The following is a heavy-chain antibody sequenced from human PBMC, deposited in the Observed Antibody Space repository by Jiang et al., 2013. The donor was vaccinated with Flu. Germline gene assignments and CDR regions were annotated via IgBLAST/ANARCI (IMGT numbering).Heavy chain of an antibody. V-gene: IGHV1-3*01. CDR3: AREVDGSGQA. Sequence: EWMGWINAAMVTQNNSQKFQGRVTITRDTSASTAYMELSSLRSEDTAVYYCAREVDGSGQAWGQGTLVTVSS. J-gene: IGHJ4*02. D-gene: IGHD3-10*01. CDR2: INAAMVT.